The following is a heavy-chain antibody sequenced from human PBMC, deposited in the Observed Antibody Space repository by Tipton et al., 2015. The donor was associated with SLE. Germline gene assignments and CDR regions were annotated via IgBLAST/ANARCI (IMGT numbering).Heavy chain of an antibody. J-gene: IGHJ4*02. Sequence: QSGAEVKKPGEPLRISCKGSGYSFTSYWITWVRQMPGKGLEWMGRIDPSDSYTNYRPSFQGHVTISADKSISTAYVQWSSLKASDTAIYYCARLRYYESSGYYYPYYFDYWGQGTLVTVSS. V-gene: IGHV5-10-1*01. CDR1: GYSFTSYW. D-gene: IGHD3-22*01. CDR3: ARLRYYESSGYYYPYYFDY. CDR2: IDPSDSYT.